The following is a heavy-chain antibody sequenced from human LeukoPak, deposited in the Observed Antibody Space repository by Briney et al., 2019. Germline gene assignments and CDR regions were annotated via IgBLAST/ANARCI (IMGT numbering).Heavy chain of an antibody. Sequence: PGGSLRLSCAASGFTFSSYGMHWVRQAPGKGPVWISYINGDGSHTTYADSVKGRFTISRDNAINTVYLQMNSLRDEDTAIYYCVNMVSDSGVEGKWGQRTLVTVSS. J-gene: IGHJ4*02. D-gene: IGHD3-10*01. CDR1: GFTFSSYG. CDR2: INGDGSHT. V-gene: IGHV3-74*01. CDR3: VNMVSDSGVEGK.